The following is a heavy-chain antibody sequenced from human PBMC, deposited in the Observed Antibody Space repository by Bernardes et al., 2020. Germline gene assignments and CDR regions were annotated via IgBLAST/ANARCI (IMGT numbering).Heavy chain of an antibody. J-gene: IGHJ6*03. CDR3: ATEVVTALLHYYYYMDV. CDR1: GFTFSSYA. Sequence: GGSLRLSCAASGFTFSSYAMSWVRQAPGKGLEWVSAISGSGGSTYYADSVKGRFTISRDNPKNTLYLQMNSLRAEDTAVYYCATEVVTALLHYYYYMDVWGKGTTVPFSS. CDR2: ISGSGGST. D-gene: IGHD2-21*02. V-gene: IGHV3-23*01.